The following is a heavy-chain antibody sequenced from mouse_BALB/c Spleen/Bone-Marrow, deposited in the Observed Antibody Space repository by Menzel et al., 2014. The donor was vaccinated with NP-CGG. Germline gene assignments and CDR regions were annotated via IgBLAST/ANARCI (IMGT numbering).Heavy chain of an antibody. CDR3: TRRDY. V-gene: IGHV1S81*02. Sequence: QVQLQQSEAELVKPGASVKLSCKASGYTFTSYYMYWVKQRPGQGLEWIGGINPNNGNTNFSETFKSKATLTVDKSSSTAYMQLSSLTSEDSAVYYCTRRDYWGQGTTLTVSS. CDR2: INPNNGNT. J-gene: IGHJ2*01. CDR1: GYTFTSYY.